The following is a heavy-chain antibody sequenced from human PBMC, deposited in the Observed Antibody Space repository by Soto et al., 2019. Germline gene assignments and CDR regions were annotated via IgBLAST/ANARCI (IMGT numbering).Heavy chain of an antibody. CDR2: INAINGDT. D-gene: IGHD3-22*01. CDR3: ARSCGYFFPFDG. V-gene: IGHV1-3*01. CDR1: GYTFGRDG. Sequence: ASVKGSCKGSGYTFGRDGMHWVRQAPGQGLEWLAWINAINGDTKYSQRFQGRLTVSRDTSANTAYLQLSSLRFEDTAVYYCARSCGYFFPFDGWGQGTLVTVSS. J-gene: IGHJ4*02.